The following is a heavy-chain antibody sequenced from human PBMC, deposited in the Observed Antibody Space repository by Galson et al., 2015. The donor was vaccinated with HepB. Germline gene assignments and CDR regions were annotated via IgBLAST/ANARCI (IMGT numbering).Heavy chain of an antibody. CDR1: GFTFSTYA. Sequence: SLRLSCAASGFTFSTYAMNWVRQAPGEGLEWVSAISGSGGSTYYADSVKGRFTISRDNSKNTLYLQMNSLRAEDTAVYYCAKGGYSSGSLGDFDPWGQGTLVTVSS. CDR3: AKGGYSSGSLGDFDP. V-gene: IGHV3-23*01. J-gene: IGHJ5*02. D-gene: IGHD6-19*01. CDR2: ISGSGGST.